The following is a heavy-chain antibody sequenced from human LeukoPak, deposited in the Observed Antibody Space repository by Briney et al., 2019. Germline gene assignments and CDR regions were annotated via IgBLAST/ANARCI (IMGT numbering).Heavy chain of an antibody. D-gene: IGHD5-24*01. CDR2: INPSGGST. CDR3: ARALVEMATIVGASPPEPVDY. J-gene: IGHJ4*02. V-gene: IGHV1-46*01. Sequence: ASVKVSCKASGYTFTSYYMHWVRQAPGQGLEWMGIINPSGGSTSYAQKFQGRVAMTRDTSTSTVYMELSSLRSEDTAVYYCARALVEMATIVGASPPEPVDYWGQGTLVTVST. CDR1: GYTFTSYY.